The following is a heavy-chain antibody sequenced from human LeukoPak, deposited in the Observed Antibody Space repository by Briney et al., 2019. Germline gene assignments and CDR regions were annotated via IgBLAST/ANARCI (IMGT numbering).Heavy chain of an antibody. J-gene: IGHJ4*02. CDR1: GYTFTSYD. V-gene: IGHV1-8*03. CDR2: MNPNSGNT. CDR3: ARGKKLWFGELLGY. D-gene: IGHD3-10*01. Sequence: ASVKVSCKASGYTFTSYDINWVRQATGQGLEWMGWMNPNSGNTGYAQKFQGRVTITRNTSISTAYMELSSLRSEDTAVYYCARGKKLWFGELLGYWGQGTLVTVFS.